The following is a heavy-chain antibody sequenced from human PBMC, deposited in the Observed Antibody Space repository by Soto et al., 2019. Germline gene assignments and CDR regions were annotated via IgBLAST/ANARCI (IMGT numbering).Heavy chain of an antibody. CDR1: CFTLSNFE. CDR3: VRDNSHIIVTPFDC. Sequence: GALRVSCAASCFTLSNFEIAWVRQAPGKGLEWLSYISFRGTTTYYAGSVRGRFTISRDNAKKSVFLQMASLRVEDTAIYYFVRDNSHIIVTPFDCWGQGTLVIASS. D-gene: IGHD1-20*01. CDR2: ISFRGTTT. V-gene: IGHV3-48*03. J-gene: IGHJ4*02.